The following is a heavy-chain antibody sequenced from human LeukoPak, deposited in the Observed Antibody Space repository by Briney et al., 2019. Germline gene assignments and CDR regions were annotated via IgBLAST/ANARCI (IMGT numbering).Heavy chain of an antibody. CDR1: GFTFSSYE. CDR2: ISSSSSYI. J-gene: IGHJ3*02. Sequence: GGSLRLSCAASGFTFSSYEMNWVRQAPGKGLEWVSYISSSSSYIYYADSVKGRFTISRDNAKNSLYLQMNSLRAEDTAVYYCARDSKSEAFDIWGQGTMVTVSS. V-gene: IGHV3-21*05. D-gene: IGHD2-2*01. CDR3: ARDSKSEAFDI.